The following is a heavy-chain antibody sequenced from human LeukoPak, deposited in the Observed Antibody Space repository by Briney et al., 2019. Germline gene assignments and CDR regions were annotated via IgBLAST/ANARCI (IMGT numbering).Heavy chain of an antibody. J-gene: IGHJ5*02. CDR2: MNPNTANT. CDR1: GYTFTGYY. Sequence: ASVKVSCKASGYTFTGYYMHWVRQAPGQGPEWMGWMNPNTANTGFAQKFQGRVTMTRNTSINTAYMELSSLRSEDTAVYYCARGNPMGWGRWFDPWGQGTLVTVSS. CDR3: ARGNPMGWGRWFDP. V-gene: IGHV1-8*02. D-gene: IGHD3-16*01.